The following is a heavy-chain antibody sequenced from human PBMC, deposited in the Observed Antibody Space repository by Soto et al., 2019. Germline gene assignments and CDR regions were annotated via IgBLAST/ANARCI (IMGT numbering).Heavy chain of an antibody. J-gene: IGHJ4*02. V-gene: IGHV3-73*01. Sequence: GGSLRLSCAASVFTFGASALQWVRQASGKGQEWLGRIGSKGETYATAYAASVKGRFTISRDDSKNTAYLQMDSLRDEDTAVYYCARDPSIRSPPDFWGRGTLVTVSS. CDR2: IGSKGETYAT. D-gene: IGHD3-3*02. CDR1: VFTFGASA. CDR3: ARDPSIRSPPDF.